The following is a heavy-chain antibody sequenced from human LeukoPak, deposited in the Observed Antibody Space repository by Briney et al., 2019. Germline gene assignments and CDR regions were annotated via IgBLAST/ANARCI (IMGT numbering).Heavy chain of an antibody. Sequence: SETLSLTCSVSGGSIRSTTYYWGWIRQPPGKRLEWIASIYYSGNTYYNASLKSQVSISIDTSKNQFSLKLTSVTAADTAVYYCARQTGSGLFILPGGQGTLVTVSS. CDR2: IYYSGNT. CDR3: ARQTGSGLFILP. CDR1: GGSIRSTTYY. V-gene: IGHV4-39*01. J-gene: IGHJ4*02. D-gene: IGHD3/OR15-3a*01.